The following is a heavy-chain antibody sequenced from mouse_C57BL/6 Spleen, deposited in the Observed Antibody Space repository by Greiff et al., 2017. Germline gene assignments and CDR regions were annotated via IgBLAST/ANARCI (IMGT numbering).Heavy chain of an antibody. CDR2: IRLKSDNYAT. J-gene: IGHJ2*01. V-gene: IGHV6-3*01. D-gene: IGHD4-1*01. CDR1: GFTFSNYW. Sequence: EVKLEESGGGLVQPGGSMKLSCVASGFTFSNYWMNWVRQSPEKGLEWVAQIRLKSDNYATHYAESVKGRFTISRDESKSSVYLQMNNLRAEDTGIYYCTGEGNWDYFDYWGQGTTLTVSS. CDR3: TGEGNWDYFDY.